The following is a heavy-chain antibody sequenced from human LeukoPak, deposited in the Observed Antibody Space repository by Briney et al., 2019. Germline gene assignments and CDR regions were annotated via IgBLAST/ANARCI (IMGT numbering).Heavy chain of an antibody. V-gene: IGHV3-48*02. CDR1: GFTFSSYS. D-gene: IGHD3-22*01. J-gene: IGHJ4*02. CDR2: ISSSSSTI. Sequence: PGGSLRLSCAASGFTFSSYSMNWVRQAPGKGLEWVSYISSSSSTIYYADSVKGRFTISRDNAKNSLYLQMNSLRDEDTAVYYCAREQKYYYDSSGYWSPRGGFDYWGQGTLVTVSS. CDR3: AREQKYYYDSSGYWSPRGGFDY.